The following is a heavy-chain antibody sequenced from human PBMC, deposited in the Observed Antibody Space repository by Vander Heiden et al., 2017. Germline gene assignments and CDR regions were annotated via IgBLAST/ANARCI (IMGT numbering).Heavy chain of an antibody. J-gene: IGHJ6*02. V-gene: IGHV3-30*07. CDR2: ISSDGSEK. CDR3: ARASTMAAYYYYYYGMDV. D-gene: IGHD5-12*01. Sequence: QVQLVESGGGVVHPGGSLRLSCAASGFTFRSYAMHWVRQAPGKGLEWVTVISSDGSEKYYADSVKGRFTISRDNSKNTLYLEMNSLRAEDTAVYYCARASTMAAYYYYYYGMDVWCQGTTVTVSS. CDR1: GFTFRSYA.